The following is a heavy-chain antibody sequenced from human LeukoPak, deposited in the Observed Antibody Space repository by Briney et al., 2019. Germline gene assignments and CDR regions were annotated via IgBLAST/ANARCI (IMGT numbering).Heavy chain of an antibody. V-gene: IGHV3-23*01. CDR2: ISSSGGIT. J-gene: IGHJ4*02. CDR3: AKSRTTVTTGCDS. D-gene: IGHD4-17*01. CDR1: GFTFSNYA. Sequence: GGSVRLSCAASGFTFSNYAMSWVRQAPEQGLEWILAISSSGGITKYVDSVQGRFTVSRDNSKNTLYLQMNSLRAEDTAVYYCAKSRTTVTTGCDSWGQGTLVTVSS.